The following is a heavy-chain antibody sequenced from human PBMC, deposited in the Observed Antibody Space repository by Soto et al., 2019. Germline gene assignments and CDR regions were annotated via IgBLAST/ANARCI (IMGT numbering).Heavy chain of an antibody. CDR1: GFTFSSYA. Sequence: GGSLRLSCAASGFTFSSYAMSWVRQAPGKGLEWVSAISGSGGSTYYADSVKGRFTISRDNSKNTLYLQMNSLRAEDTAVYYCAFRYCSSTSCFPRGYYYYYMDVWGKGTTVTVSS. J-gene: IGHJ6*03. CDR3: AFRYCSSTSCFPRGYYYYYMDV. CDR2: ISGSGGST. D-gene: IGHD2-2*01. V-gene: IGHV3-23*01.